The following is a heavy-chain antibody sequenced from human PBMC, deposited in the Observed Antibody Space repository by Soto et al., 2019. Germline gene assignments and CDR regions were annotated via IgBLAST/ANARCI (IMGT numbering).Heavy chain of an antibody. CDR3: ARRRDCGADLYRKFYYSMAV. CDR1: GSTFISYT. Sequence: QVQLVQSGAEVRKPGSSVKVSCRASGSTFISYTVNWVRQAPGQGLEWIGRIIPILGTTDYARRFKGRVTITADRSAKTADMELTSLTSEDTAVYYCARRRDCGADLYRKFYYSMAVWGQVTTVTAS. V-gene: IGHV1-69*08. J-gene: IGHJ6*02. CDR2: IIPILGTT. D-gene: IGHD2-21*01.